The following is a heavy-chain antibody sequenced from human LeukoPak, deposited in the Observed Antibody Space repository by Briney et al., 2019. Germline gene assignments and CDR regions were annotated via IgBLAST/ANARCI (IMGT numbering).Heavy chain of an antibody. CDR2: IYSDGST. CDR3: ARERQLERLAFGKEGSAFDY. J-gene: IGHJ4*02. Sequence: GGSLRLSCAASGFTVTGNYMSWVRQAPRKGLEWVSLIYSDGSTYYADSVKGRFTISRDSSKNTMYLQMNSLRAEDTAVYYCARERQLERLAFGKEGSAFDYWGQGTLVTVSS. D-gene: IGHD1-1*01. V-gene: IGHV3-66*01. CDR1: GFTVTGNY.